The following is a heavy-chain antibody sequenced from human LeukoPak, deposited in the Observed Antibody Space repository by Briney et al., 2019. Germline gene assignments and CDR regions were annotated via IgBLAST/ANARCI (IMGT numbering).Heavy chain of an antibody. Sequence: PSETLSLTCTVSGGSISSSSYYWGWIRQPPGKGLEWIGSIYYSGSTYYNPSLKSRVTISVDTSKKQFSLKLSSVTAADTAVCYCARHVDVTVAGPFDYWGQGTLVTVSS. D-gene: IGHD6-19*01. CDR1: GGSISSSSYY. CDR2: IYYSGST. V-gene: IGHV4-39*01. CDR3: ARHVDVTVAGPFDY. J-gene: IGHJ4*02.